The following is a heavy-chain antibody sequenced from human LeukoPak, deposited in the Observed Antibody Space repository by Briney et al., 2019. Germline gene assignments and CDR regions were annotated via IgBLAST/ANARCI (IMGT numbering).Heavy chain of an antibody. Sequence: GGSLRLSCAASGFTLTHAWMNWVRQAPGKGLEWVGHIKSGTDGGTTDYAAPVKGRFTISRDDSKSTVYLQVSSLKTEDTAVYYCARAPVVAATVWFDPWGQGTLVTVSS. D-gene: IGHD2-15*01. V-gene: IGHV3-15*01. CDR2: IKSGTDGGTT. CDR1: GFTLTHAW. J-gene: IGHJ5*02. CDR3: ARAPVVAATVWFDP.